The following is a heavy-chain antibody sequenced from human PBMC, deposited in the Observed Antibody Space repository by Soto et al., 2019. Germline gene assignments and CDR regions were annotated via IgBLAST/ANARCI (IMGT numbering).Heavy chain of an antibody. CDR1: GGSISSSSYY. Sequence: SETLSLTCTVSGGSISSSSYYWGWIRQPPGKGLEWIGSIYYSGSTYYNPSLKSRVTISVDTSKNQFSLKLSSVTAADTAVYYCASHAENSSSWYQDYYFDYWGQGTLVTVSS. CDR3: ASHAENSSSWYQDYYFDY. J-gene: IGHJ4*02. D-gene: IGHD6-13*01. V-gene: IGHV4-39*01. CDR2: IYYSGST.